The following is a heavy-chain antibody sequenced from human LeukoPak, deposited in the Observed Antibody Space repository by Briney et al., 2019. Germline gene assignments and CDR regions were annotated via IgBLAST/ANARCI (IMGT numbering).Heavy chain of an antibody. Sequence: GGPLRLSCAASGFIFSTCDMNWVRQAPGKGLEWISYISRYSTTTYYADSVTGRFTISRDNAKNSLFLQMNSLRPEDTGTYYCASLLVGGTRRNRDPLDVWGQGTMVTVSS. CDR3: ASLLVGGTRRNRDPLDV. CDR1: GFIFSTCD. V-gene: IGHV3-48*01. J-gene: IGHJ3*01. D-gene: IGHD1-26*01. CDR2: ISRYSTTT.